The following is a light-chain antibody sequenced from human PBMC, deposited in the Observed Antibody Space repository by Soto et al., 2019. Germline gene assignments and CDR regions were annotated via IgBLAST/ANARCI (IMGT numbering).Light chain of an antibody. V-gene: IGLV1-44*01. CDR2: SNN. CDR3: AAWDDSLWV. Sequence: QLVLTQPPSASGTPGQRVTISCSGSSSNIGSNTVNWYQQLPGTAPKLLIYSNNQRPSGVPDRFSGSKSGTSASLAISGLQSEDEAYYYCAAWDDSLWVFGGGTKVTVL. CDR1: SSNIGSNT. J-gene: IGLJ3*02.